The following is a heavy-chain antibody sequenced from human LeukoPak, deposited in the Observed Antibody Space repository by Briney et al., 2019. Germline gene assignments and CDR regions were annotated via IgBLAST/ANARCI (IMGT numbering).Heavy chain of an antibody. CDR3: AKGHYYGSGSYSEDDQ. J-gene: IGHJ4*02. D-gene: IGHD3-10*01. CDR1: AFTFDDYA. Sequence: GRSLRLSCAASAFTFDDYAMHWARQAPGKGLEWVSGISWNSGSIGYADSVKGRFTISRDNAKNSLYLQMNSLRTEDTALYYCAKGHYYGSGSYSEDDQWGQGTLVTVSS. CDR2: ISWNSGSI. V-gene: IGHV3-9*01.